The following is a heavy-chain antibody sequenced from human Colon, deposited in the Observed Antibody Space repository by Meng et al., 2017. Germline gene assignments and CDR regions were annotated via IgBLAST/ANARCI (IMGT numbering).Heavy chain of an antibody. Sequence: QGQWQESGPGLGKPSGTLSLTCAVSGDSIRSSNWWSWVRQPPGRGLEWIGEIYHSGSTNYNPSLKNRLSLTVDKSKNQFSLTLSSVTAADTAVYYCARDCLVGYYDNSGFDHWGQGTLVTVSS. CDR1: GDSIRSSNW. D-gene: IGHD3-22*01. J-gene: IGHJ4*02. CDR3: ARDCLVGYYDNSGFDH. V-gene: IGHV4-4*02. CDR2: IYHSGST.